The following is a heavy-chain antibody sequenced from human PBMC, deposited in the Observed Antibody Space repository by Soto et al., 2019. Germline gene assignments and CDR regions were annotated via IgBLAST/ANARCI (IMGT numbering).Heavy chain of an antibody. V-gene: IGHV3-15*01. CDR1: GFTLSKAW. J-gene: IGHJ4*02. CDR2: IKSDSDGGTT. D-gene: IGHD3-3*01. CDR3: TTDALRFLEWWSY. Sequence: EVQLVESGGGLVKPGGSRRLSCVTSGFTLSKAWMSWVRQAPGKGLEWVGRIKSDSDGGTTDYAAPVKGRFTISRDDAKNTVYLQMNSLKTEDTAVYYCTTDALRFLEWWSYGGQGTLVTVSS.